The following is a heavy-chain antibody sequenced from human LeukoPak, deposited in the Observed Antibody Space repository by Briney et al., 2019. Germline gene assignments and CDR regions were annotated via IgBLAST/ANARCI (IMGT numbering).Heavy chain of an antibody. CDR3: ARDGTIAVAGNFGY. J-gene: IGHJ4*02. V-gene: IGHV1-69*05. CDR1: GGTFSGYA. CDR2: IIPIFGTA. D-gene: IGHD6-19*01. Sequence: SVKVSCKASGGTFSGYAISWVRQAPGQGLEWMGRIIPIFGTANYAQKFQGRVTITTDESTSTAYMELSSLRSEDTAVYYCARDGTIAVAGNFGYWGQGTLVTVSS.